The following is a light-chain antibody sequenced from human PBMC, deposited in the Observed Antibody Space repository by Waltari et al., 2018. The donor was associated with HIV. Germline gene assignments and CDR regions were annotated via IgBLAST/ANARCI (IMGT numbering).Light chain of an antibody. CDR3: GTWDNSLRTWV. CDR1: SSNIGRNY. CDR2: DNN. J-gene: IGLJ3*02. Sequence: ISCSGSSSNIGRNYVSWYQQLPGTAPKLLIYDNNKRPLGIPDRFSGSKSGTSATLGITGLQTGDEADYYCGTWDNSLRTWVFGGGTKLTVL. V-gene: IGLV1-51*01.